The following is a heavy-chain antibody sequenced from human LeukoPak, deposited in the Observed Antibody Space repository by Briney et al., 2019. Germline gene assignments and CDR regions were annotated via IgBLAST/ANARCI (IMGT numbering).Heavy chain of an antibody. CDR2: IYYSGST. J-gene: IGHJ4*02. CDR1: GGSISSGGYY. D-gene: IGHD1-1*01. Sequence: SQTLSLTCTVSGGSISSGGYYWSWIRQHPGKGLEWIRYIYYSGSTYYNPSLKSRVTISVDTSKNQFSLKLSSVTAADTAVYYCARDGGRGWNGGFDYWGQGTLVTVSS. V-gene: IGHV4-31*03. CDR3: ARDGGRGWNGGFDY.